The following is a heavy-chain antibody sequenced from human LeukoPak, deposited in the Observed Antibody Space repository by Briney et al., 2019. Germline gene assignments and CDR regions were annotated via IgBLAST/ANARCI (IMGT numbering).Heavy chain of an antibody. V-gene: IGHV3-30-3*01. CDR2: ISYDGSNK. J-gene: IGHJ4*02. D-gene: IGHD3-16*02. CDR1: GFTFSSYA. Sequence: PGGSLRLSCAASGFTFSSYAMHWVRQAPGKGLEWVAVISYDGSNKYYADSVKGRFTISRDNSKNTLYLQMNSLRAEDTAVYYCARDKDDYVWGSYRYIGYWGQGTLVTVSS. CDR3: ARDKDDYVWGSYRYIGY.